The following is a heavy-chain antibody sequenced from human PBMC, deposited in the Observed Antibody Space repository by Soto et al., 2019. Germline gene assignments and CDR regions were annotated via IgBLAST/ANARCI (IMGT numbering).Heavy chain of an antibody. V-gene: IGHV3-30*18. CDR1: GFTFSSYG. D-gene: IGHD4-17*01. J-gene: IGHJ4*02. Sequence: QVQLVESGGGVVQPGRSLRLCCAASGFTFSSYGMHWVRQAPGKGLEWVAVISYDGSNKYYADSVKGRFTISRDNSKNTLYLQMNSLRAEDTAVYYCAKDLGARGDYGVYYFDYWGQGTLVTVSS. CDR2: ISYDGSNK. CDR3: AKDLGARGDYGVYYFDY.